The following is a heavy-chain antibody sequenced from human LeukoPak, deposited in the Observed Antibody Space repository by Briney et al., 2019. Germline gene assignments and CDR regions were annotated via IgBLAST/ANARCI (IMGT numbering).Heavy chain of an antibody. Sequence: GGSLRLSCAASGFTFSSYSMNWVRQAPGKGLEWVSSISSSSSYIYYADSVKGRFTISRDNAENSLYLQMNSLRVEDTAVYYCARVGGYDSSGYYRDYWGQGTLVTVSS. CDR3: ARVGGYDSSGYYRDY. CDR1: GFTFSSYS. V-gene: IGHV3-21*01. J-gene: IGHJ4*02. CDR2: ISSSSSYI. D-gene: IGHD3-22*01.